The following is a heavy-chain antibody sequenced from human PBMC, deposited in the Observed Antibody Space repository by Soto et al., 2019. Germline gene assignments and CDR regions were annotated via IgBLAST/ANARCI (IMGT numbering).Heavy chain of an antibody. V-gene: IGHV1-24*01. D-gene: IGHD3-9*01. CDR1: GYTLTELS. Sequence: ASVKVSCKVSGYTLTELSMHWVRQAPGKGLEWMGGFDPEDGETIYAQKFQGRVTMTTDTSTSTAYMELRSLRSDDTAVYYCARDRGVLRYFDWLLDLGAPDYYYGMDVWGQGTTVTVSS. J-gene: IGHJ6*02. CDR3: ARDRGVLRYFDWLLDLGAPDYYYGMDV. CDR2: FDPEDGET.